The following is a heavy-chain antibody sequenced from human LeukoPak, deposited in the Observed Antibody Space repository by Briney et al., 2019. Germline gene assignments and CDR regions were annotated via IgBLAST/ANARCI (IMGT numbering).Heavy chain of an antibody. J-gene: IGHJ4*02. CDR2: IYYSGST. Sequence: SETLSLTCTVSGGSVISGGYYWSWIWQPPGKGLEWIGYIYYSGSTTHNPSLKSRVTISVDTSKNKFSLKLSSVTAADTAVYYCARVPISTTARGYFDYWGQGTLVTVSS. V-gene: IGHV4-61*08. CDR1: GGSVISGGYY. CDR3: ARVPISTTARGYFDY. D-gene: IGHD4-17*01.